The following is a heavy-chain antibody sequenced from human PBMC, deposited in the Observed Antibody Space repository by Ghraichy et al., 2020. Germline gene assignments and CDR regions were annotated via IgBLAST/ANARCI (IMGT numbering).Heavy chain of an antibody. CDR2: IYSGGST. D-gene: IGHD6-25*01. V-gene: IGHV3-53*01. CDR1: RFTVSSNY. Sequence: GESLNISCAASRFTVSSNYMSWVRQAPGKGLEWVSVIYSGGSTYYADSVKGRFTISRDNSKNTLYLQMNSLRAEDTAVYYCARDLGYYYYYYGMDVWGQGTTVTVSS. CDR3: ARDLGYYYYYYGMDV. J-gene: IGHJ6*02.